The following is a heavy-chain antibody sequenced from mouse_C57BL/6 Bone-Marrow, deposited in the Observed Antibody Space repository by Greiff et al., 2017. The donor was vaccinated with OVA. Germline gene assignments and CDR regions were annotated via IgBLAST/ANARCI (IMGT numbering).Heavy chain of an antibody. Sequence: EVKVEESGAELVRPGASVKLSCTASGFNIKDDYMHWVKQRPEQGLEWIGWIDPENGDTEYASKFQGKATITADTSSNTAYLQLSSLTSEDTAVYYCTKDGYWYAMDYWGQGTSVTVSS. CDR3: TKDGYWYAMDY. CDR2: IDPENGDT. CDR1: GFNIKDDY. J-gene: IGHJ4*01. V-gene: IGHV14-4*01. D-gene: IGHD2-3*01.